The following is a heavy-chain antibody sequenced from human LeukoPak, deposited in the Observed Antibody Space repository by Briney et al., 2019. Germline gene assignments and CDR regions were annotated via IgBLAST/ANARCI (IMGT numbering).Heavy chain of an antibody. D-gene: IGHD3-22*01. J-gene: IGHJ5*02. CDR2: IYYSGST. V-gene: IGHV4-59*11. CDR1: GGSISSRY. Sequence: SETLSLTCTVSGGSISSRYWSWIRQPPGKGLEWIGYIYYSGSTNYNPSLKSRVTISVDTSKNQFSLKLSSVTAADTAVYYCARSRWSYYDSSGTNWFDPWGQGTLVTVSS. CDR3: ARSRWSYYDSSGTNWFDP.